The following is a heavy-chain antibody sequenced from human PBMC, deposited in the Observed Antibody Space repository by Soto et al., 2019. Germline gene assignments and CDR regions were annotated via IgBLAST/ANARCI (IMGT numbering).Heavy chain of an antibody. Sequence: QVQLVASGGGVVQPGRSMRLSCAASGFTFSSYGMHWVRQAPGKGLEWVAVISYDGSNKYYADSVKGRFTISRDNSKNTLYLQMNSLRAEDTAVYYCAKTVRSSSRFYYYYYGMDVWGQGTTVTVSS. J-gene: IGHJ6*02. CDR1: GFTFSSYG. D-gene: IGHD6-13*01. CDR2: ISYDGSNK. CDR3: AKTVRSSSRFYYYYYGMDV. V-gene: IGHV3-30*18.